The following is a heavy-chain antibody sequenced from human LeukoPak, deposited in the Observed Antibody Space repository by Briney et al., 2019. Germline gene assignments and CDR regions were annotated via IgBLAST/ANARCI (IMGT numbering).Heavy chain of an antibody. CDR1: GYTFTGYY. D-gene: IGHD6-13*01. CDR3: ARGSLGLANY. CDR2: INPNSGGT. V-gene: IGHV1-2*02. Sequence: ASVKVSCTASGYTFTGYYMHWVRQAPGQGLEWMGWINPNSGGTNYAQKFQGRVTMTRDTSTSTVYMELSSLRSEDTAVYYCARGSLGLANYWGQGTLVTVSS. J-gene: IGHJ4*02.